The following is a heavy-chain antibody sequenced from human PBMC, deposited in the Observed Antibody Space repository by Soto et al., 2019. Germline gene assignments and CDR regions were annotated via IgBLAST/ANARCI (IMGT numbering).Heavy chain of an antibody. J-gene: IGHJ4*02. Sequence: PGGSLRLSCAASGFTFSSYWMSWVRQAPGKGLEWVANIKQDGSEKYYVDSVKGRFTISRDNAKNSLYLQMNSLRAEDTAVYYCARDSGYYDFWSGSRSDYWGQGTLVTVSS. V-gene: IGHV3-7*03. CDR2: IKQDGSEK. CDR3: ARDSGYYDFWSGSRSDY. CDR1: GFTFSSYW. D-gene: IGHD3-3*01.